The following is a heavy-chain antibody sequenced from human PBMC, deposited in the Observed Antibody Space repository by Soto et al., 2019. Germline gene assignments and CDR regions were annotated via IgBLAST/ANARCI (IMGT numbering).Heavy chain of an antibody. V-gene: IGHV1-69*02. J-gene: IGHJ5*02. D-gene: IGHD3-16*01. CDR3: ARIEGVVRDYDYILA. CDR2: IIPILGIA. CDR1: GGTFSSYT. Sequence: SVKVSCKASGGTFSSYTISWVRQAPGQGLEWMGRIIPILGIANYAQKFQGRVTITADKSTSTAYMELSSLRSEDTAVYYCARIEGVVRDYDYILAWGQGTLVTVSS.